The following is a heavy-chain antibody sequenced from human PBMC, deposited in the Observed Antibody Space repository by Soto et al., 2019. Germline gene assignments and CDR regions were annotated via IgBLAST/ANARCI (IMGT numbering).Heavy chain of an antibody. CDR3: ARRYSSAFDI. CDR1: GGSISGYY. V-gene: IGHV4-59*08. J-gene: IGHJ3*02. Sequence: SETMCLTCTVSGGSISGYYWSWIRQPPGKGLEWIGYIYYSGSTNYNPSLKSRVTISVDTSKNQFSLKLSSVTAADTAVYYCARRYSSAFDIWGQGTMVTVSS. CDR2: IYYSGST. D-gene: IGHD6-13*01.